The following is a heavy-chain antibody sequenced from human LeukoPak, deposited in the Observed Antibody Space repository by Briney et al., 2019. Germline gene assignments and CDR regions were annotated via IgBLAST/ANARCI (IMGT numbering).Heavy chain of an antibody. CDR1: GFTFDDYA. CDR2: ISWDSGSI. J-gene: IGHJ6*02. CDR3: AEDYYGSGSYQGYGMDV. V-gene: IGHV3-9*01. Sequence: GGSLRLSCAASGFTFDDYAMHWVRQAPGKGLEWVSGISWDSGSIGYADSVKGRFTISRDNAKNSLYLQMNSLRAEDTALYYCAEDYYGSGSYQGYGMDVWGQGTTVTVSS. D-gene: IGHD3-10*01.